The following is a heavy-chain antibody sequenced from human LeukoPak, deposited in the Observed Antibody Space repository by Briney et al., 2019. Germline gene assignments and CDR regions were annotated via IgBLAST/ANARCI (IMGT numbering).Heavy chain of an antibody. V-gene: IGHV4-30-4*01. CDR3: AREGGWFGDHTFDY. Sequence: PSQTLSLTCTVSGGSISSGDYYWRWIRQPPGKGLEWIGYIYYSGSTYYNPSLKSRVTISVDTSKNQFSLKLSSVTAADTAVYYCAREGGWFGDHTFDYWGQGTLVTVSS. J-gene: IGHJ4*02. D-gene: IGHD3-10*01. CDR2: IYYSGST. CDR1: GGSISSGDYY.